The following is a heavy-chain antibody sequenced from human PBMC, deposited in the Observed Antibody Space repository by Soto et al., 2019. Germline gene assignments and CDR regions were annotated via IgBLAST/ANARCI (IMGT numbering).Heavy chain of an antibody. J-gene: IGHJ5*02. CDR2: INTYNGNT. CDR3: ARGFRVAATRWWFDP. CDR1: GYTFTSYA. D-gene: IGHD2-15*01. Sequence: ASMKVSCKASGYTFTSYAIHWVRQAPGQRLEWMGWINTYNGNTNYAQKFQGRVTMTTDTSTSTAYMELRSLRSDDTAVYYCARGFRVAATRWWFDPWGQGTLVTV. V-gene: IGHV1-18*01.